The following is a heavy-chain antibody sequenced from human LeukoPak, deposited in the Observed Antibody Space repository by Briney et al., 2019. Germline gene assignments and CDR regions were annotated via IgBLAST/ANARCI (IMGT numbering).Heavy chain of an antibody. Sequence: SETLSLTCTVSDDSISSSDYYWDWLRQPPGKGLEWIGSIYYTGSTHYNPSLKSRVTISVDTSKNHFSLKLNSVTATDTAVYYCARHGGSGAPDNWGQGTLVAVS. D-gene: IGHD3-10*01. V-gene: IGHV4-39*01. CDR3: ARHGGSGAPDN. CDR1: DDSISSSDYY. J-gene: IGHJ4*02. CDR2: IYYTGST.